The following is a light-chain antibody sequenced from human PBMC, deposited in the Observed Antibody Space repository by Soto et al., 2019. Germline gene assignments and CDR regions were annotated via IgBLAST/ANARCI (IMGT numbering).Light chain of an antibody. CDR2: GAS. Sequence: DIQMTQSPSSLSASVGDRVTITCRASQDITNYLNWYQQKPGKAPNLLIYGASNLETGVPSRFSGSGSGTDFTFTISSLQAEDIGTYFCQQYDSVFTVGQGTRLEIK. CDR3: QQYDSVFT. CDR1: QDITNY. J-gene: IGKJ5*01. V-gene: IGKV1-33*01.